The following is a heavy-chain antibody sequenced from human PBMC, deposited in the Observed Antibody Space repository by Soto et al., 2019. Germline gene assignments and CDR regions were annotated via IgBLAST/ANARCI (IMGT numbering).Heavy chain of an antibody. CDR3: ARVSLGYCSGGRCYWYAFAI. J-gene: IGHJ3*02. CDR2: ISAYNGNT. CDR1: GYTFTSYG. D-gene: IGHD2-15*01. V-gene: IGHV1-18*01. Sequence: GASVKVSCKASGYTFTSYGISWGRQAPGQGLEWMGWISAYNGNTNYAQKLQGRVTMTTDTSTSTAYMELRSLRSDDTAVYYCARVSLGYCSGGRCYWYAFAIWXQGTMVTVSS.